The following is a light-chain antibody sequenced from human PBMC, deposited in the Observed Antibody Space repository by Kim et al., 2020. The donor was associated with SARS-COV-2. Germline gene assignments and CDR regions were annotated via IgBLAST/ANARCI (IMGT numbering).Light chain of an antibody. J-gene: IGLJ2*01. CDR3: QSYNRDNVI. CDR2: EDD. CDR1: SGSIDDNY. Sequence: NFTLTQPHSVSESPGKTVTISCTRSSGSIDDNYVIYEDDQRPSGVSDRFSGSIDNSSNSASLTISGLRTEDEADYYCQSYNRDNVIFGGGTQLTVL. V-gene: IGLV6-57*04.